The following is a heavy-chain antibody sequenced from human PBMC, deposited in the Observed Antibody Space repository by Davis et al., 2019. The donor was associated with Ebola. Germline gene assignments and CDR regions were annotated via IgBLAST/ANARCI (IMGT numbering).Heavy chain of an antibody. CDR3: ASLYSSGWYNWFDP. Sequence: GESLKISCVVSGFLFNNNAMHWVRQAPGKGLEWVAVISYDGSNKYYADSVKGRFTISRDNSKNTLYLQMNSLRAEDTAMYYCASLYSSGWYNWFDPWGQGTLVTVSS. V-gene: IGHV3-30*01. CDR2: ISYDGSNK. CDR1: GFLFNNNA. D-gene: IGHD6-19*01. J-gene: IGHJ5*02.